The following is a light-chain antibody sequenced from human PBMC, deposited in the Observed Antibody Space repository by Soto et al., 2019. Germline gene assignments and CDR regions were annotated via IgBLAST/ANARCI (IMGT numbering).Light chain of an antibody. V-gene: IGLV2-23*01. CDR2: EGS. J-gene: IGLJ3*02. Sequence: QSALTQPASVSGSPGQSITISCTGTSSDVGRYNLVSWYQQHPGKAPKVMLYEGSNRPTGVSNRFSGSKSSNTASLTISGLQAEDEADYYCCSYAGSSTLFGGGTKVTVL. CDR1: SSDVGRYNL. CDR3: CSYAGSSTL.